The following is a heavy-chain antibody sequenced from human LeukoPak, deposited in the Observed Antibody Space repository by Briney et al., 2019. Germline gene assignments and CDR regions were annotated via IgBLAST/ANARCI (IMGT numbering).Heavy chain of an antibody. J-gene: IGHJ6*02. V-gene: IGHV4-61*08. Sequence: PSETLSLTCTVSGGSISSGDYYWSWIRQPPGKGLEWIGYIYYSGSTNYNPSLKSRVTISVDTSKNQFSLKLSSVTAADTAVYYCARYSSSWPYYGMDGWGQGTTVTVSS. CDR1: GGSISSGDYY. D-gene: IGHD6-13*01. CDR3: ARYSSSWPYYGMDG. CDR2: IYYSGST.